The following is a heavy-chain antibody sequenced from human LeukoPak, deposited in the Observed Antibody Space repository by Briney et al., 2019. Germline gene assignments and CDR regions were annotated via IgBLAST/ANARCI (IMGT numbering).Heavy chain of an antibody. J-gene: IGHJ4*02. CDR1: GFTFSSYA. D-gene: IGHD3-22*01. V-gene: IGHV3-23*01. CDR2: ISGDGGSA. Sequence: GGSLRLSCAASGFTFSSYAMSWVRQAPGKGLEWFSAISGDGGSAYYSDSVKGRFTISRDNSKNTLYLQMHSLRAEDTAVYYCAKMGYYESSDFFDYWGQGTLVTVSS. CDR3: AKMGYYESSDFFDY.